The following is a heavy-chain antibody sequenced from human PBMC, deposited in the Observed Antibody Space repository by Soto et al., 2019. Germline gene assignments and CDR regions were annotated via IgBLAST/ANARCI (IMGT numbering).Heavy chain of an antibody. CDR1: GGSISSGGYY. V-gene: IGHV4-31*03. CDR2: IYYSGST. D-gene: IGHD3-22*01. CDR3: ARLIVVTSYWFDP. J-gene: IGHJ5*02. Sequence: SETLSLTCTVSGGSISSGGYYWSWIRQHPGKGLEWIGYIYYSGSTYYNPSLKSRVTISVDTSKNQFSLKLSSVTAADTAVYYCARLIVVTSYWFDPWGQGTLVTVSS.